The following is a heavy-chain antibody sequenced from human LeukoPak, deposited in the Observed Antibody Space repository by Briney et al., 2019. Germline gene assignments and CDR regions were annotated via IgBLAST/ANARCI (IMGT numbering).Heavy chain of an antibody. D-gene: IGHD2-2*01. CDR3: ARAVRSTTDENYMDV. CDR2: INPSGGST. J-gene: IGHJ6*03. V-gene: IGHV1-46*01. Sequence: GASVKVSCKASGYTFTSYYMHWVRQAPGQGLEWMGIINPSGGSTSYAQKFQGRVTMTRDMSTSTVYMELSSLRSEDTAVYYCARAVRSTTDENYMDVWGKGTTVTVSS. CDR1: GYTFTSYY.